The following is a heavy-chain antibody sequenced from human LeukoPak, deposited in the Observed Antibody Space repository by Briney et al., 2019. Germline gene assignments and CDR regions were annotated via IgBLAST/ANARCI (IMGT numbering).Heavy chain of an antibody. D-gene: IGHD2/OR15-2a*01. J-gene: IGHJ3*02. Sequence: GEALKISCKGSGNSFTTYWIGLVRQMPGKGLEWMGINYPGDSDTRYSPFFQGQVTISADKSISTAYLQCSRLKASDTAIYYLSLRRGERGSKEIFDTRGERAMFTVSS. CDR1: GNSFTTYW. V-gene: IGHV5-51*01. CDR3: SLRRGERGSKEIFDT. CDR2: NYPGDSDT.